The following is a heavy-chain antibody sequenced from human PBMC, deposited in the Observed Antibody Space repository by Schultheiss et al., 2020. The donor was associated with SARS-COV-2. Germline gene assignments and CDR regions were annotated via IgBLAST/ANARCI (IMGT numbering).Heavy chain of an antibody. CDR1: GFTFNDYY. CDR3: ARGPYSRSWHSYIDF. CDR2: ISSSSSYT. D-gene: IGHD6-13*01. J-gene: IGHJ4*02. Sequence: GGSLRLSCAASGFTFNDYYMSWIRQAPGKGLEWVSYISSSSSYTNYADSVKGRFTISRDNAKNSLYLQVNSLRAEDTAVYYCARGPYSRSWHSYIDFWGRGTLVTVSS. V-gene: IGHV3-11*06.